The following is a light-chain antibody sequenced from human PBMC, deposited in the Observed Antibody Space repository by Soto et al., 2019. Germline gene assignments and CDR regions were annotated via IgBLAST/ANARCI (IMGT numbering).Light chain of an antibody. CDR3: QQFGSSSWT. J-gene: IGKJ1*01. CDR1: QSVSSSY. Sequence: ESVLTQSPGTLSLSPGEKATLSCRASQSVSSSYLAWYQQKPGQAPRLLIYGASSRATGIPDRFSGSGFGTDFTLTVSRLEPEDFAVYYCQQFGSSSWTFGQGTKVDIK. CDR2: GAS. V-gene: IGKV3-20*01.